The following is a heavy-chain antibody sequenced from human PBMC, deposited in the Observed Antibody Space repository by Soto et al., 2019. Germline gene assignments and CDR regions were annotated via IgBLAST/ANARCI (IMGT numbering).Heavy chain of an antibody. CDR1: GGSVSNRNDY. D-gene: IGHD2-8*01. J-gene: IGHJ4*02. CDR2: VYYRGRS. V-gene: IGHV4-39*01. Sequence: SETLSLTCTVSGGSVSNRNDYWGWIRQSPGKGLEWIGSVYYRGRSYSKSSVKSRVTISVDTSRNQFSLNLNSVTASDTAVYYCVSQRTSVLTQAYFDYWGPGALVTVSS. CDR3: VSQRTSVLTQAYFDY.